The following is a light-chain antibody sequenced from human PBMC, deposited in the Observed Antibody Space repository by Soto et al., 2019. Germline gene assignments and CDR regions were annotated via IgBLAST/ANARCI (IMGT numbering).Light chain of an antibody. CDR3: SAYTVSRTYV. Sequence: QSALTQPASVSGSPGQSITISCTGTSSDVGAYNFVSWHQQHPGKAPKLMIYNVYDRPSGISYRFSGSKSGNTASLTISGLQGEDEADYYCSAYTVSRTYVFGTGTNVTGL. V-gene: IGLV2-14*03. J-gene: IGLJ1*01. CDR2: NVY. CDR1: SSDVGAYNF.